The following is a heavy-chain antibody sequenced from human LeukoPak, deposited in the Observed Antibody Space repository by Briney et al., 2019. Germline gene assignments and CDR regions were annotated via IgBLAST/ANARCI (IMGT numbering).Heavy chain of an antibody. J-gene: IGHJ6*02. CDR1: GYTFTGYY. CDR2: INPNSGGT. D-gene: IGHD7-27*01. CDR3: ASPGDHYYYGMDV. V-gene: IGHV1-2*02. Sequence: GASVKVSCKASGYTFTGYYMHWVRQAPGQGLEWMGWINPNSGGTKYARKFQGRVTMTRDTSISTAYMELSRLRSDDTAVYYCASPGDHYYYGMDVWAQGTTVTVSS.